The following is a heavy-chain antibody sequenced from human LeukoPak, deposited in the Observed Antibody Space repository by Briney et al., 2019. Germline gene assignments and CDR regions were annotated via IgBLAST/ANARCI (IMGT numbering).Heavy chain of an antibody. D-gene: IGHD1-26*01. V-gene: IGHV4-59*01. CDR2: IYYSGST. CDR3: ARASDFSGSYPPYYYYGMDV. J-gene: IGHJ6*02. Sequence: SETLSLTCTVSGGSISSYYGICIRHPPAKKQEGIGDIYYSGSTNYNPSLKSQVTISVDTSKNQFSLKLSSVTDADTAVYYCARASDFSGSYPPYYYYGMDVWGQGTTVTVS. CDR1: GGSISSYY.